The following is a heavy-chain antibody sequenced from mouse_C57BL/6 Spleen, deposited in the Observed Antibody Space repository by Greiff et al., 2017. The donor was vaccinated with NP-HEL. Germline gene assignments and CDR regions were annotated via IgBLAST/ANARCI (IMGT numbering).Heavy chain of an antibody. CDR3: TRSTTVVAYYAMDY. CDR2: IDPETGGP. V-gene: IGHV1-15*01. Sequence: QVQLQQSGAELVRPGASVTLSCKASGYTFTDYEMHWVKQTPVHGLEWIGAIDPETGGPAYNQKFKGKAILTADKSSSTAYMELRSLTSEDSAVYYCTRSTTVVAYYAMDYWGQGTSVTVSS. CDR1: GYTFTDYE. D-gene: IGHD1-1*01. J-gene: IGHJ4*01.